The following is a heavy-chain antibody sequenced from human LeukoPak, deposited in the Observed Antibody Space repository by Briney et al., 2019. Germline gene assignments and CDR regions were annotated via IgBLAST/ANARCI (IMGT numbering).Heavy chain of an antibody. D-gene: IGHD3-10*01. J-gene: IGHJ4*02. CDR3: ARGRGVLVSPFDY. V-gene: IGHV4-59*01. Sequence: LGTLSLSCTVSGGLISSYYWSWIRQPPGKGLEWIGYIYYSGSTNYNPSLKSRVTISVDTSKNQFSLKLSSVTAADTAVYYCARGRGVLVSPFDYWGQGTLVTVSS. CDR1: GGLISSYY. CDR2: IYYSGST.